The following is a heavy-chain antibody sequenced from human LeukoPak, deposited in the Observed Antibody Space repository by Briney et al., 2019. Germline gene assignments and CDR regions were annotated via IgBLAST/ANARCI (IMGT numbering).Heavy chain of an antibody. Sequence: GGSLRLSCAASGFTFSSSPMSWVRQAPGKGLEWVSGISSSSGDTPCADSVKGRFTISRDNSKNTLYLQMNSLRVEDTAIYYCVKKNSGLQPFDFWGQGTLVTVSS. D-gene: IGHD4-23*01. CDR1: GFTFSSSP. V-gene: IGHV3-23*01. CDR3: VKKNSGLQPFDF. J-gene: IGHJ4*02. CDR2: ISSSSGDT.